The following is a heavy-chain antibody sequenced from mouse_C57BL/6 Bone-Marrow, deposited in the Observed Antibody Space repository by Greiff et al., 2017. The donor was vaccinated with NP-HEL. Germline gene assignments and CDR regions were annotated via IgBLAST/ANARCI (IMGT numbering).Heavy chain of an antibody. V-gene: IGHV5-17*01. CDR2: ISSGSSTI. J-gene: IGHJ4*01. D-gene: IGHD1-1*01. CDR1: GFTFSDYG. CDR3: ARDYYYGVGAMDY. Sequence: DVHLVESGGGLVKPGGSLKLSCAASGFTFSDYGMHWVRQAPEKGLEWVAYISSGSSTIYYADTVKGRFTISRDNAKNTLFLQMTSLRSEDTAMYYCARDYYYGVGAMDYWGQGTSVTVSS.